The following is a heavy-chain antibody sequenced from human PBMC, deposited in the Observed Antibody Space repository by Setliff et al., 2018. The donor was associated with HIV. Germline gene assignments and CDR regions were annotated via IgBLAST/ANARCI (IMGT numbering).Heavy chain of an antibody. J-gene: IGHJ5*02. CDR3: AREVGYCTSMSCYGYPTRRFDP. V-gene: IGHV3-48*01. Sequence: PGGSLRLSCAASGFIFSKSCMSWVRQAPGKGLEWVSYISSSSGSIYYADSVKGRFTISRDNAKNSLYLQMNSLRAEDTAVYYCAREVGYCTSMSCYGYPTRRFDPWGQGTLVTVSS. D-gene: IGHD2-2*01. CDR1: GFIFSKSC. CDR2: ISSSSGSI.